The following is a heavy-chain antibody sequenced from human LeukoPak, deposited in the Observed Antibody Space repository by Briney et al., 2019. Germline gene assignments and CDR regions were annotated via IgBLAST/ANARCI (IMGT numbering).Heavy chain of an antibody. CDR1: GYTFTSYG. D-gene: IGHD3-22*01. CDR3: ARDCAIVVLAIYYYYGMDV. CDR2: IIAYNGNT. J-gene: IGHJ6*02. V-gene: IGHV1-18*01. Sequence: VASVKVSCKASGYTFTSYGISWVRQAPGQGLEWMGWIIAYNGNTNYAQKLQGRVTMTTDTSTSTAYMELRSLRSDDTAVYYCARDCAIVVLAIYYYYGMDVWGQGTTVTVSS.